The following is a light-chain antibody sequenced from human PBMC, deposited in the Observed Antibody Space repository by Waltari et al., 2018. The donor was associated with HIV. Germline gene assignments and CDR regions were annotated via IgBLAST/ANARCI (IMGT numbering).Light chain of an antibody. V-gene: IGLV3-21*02. J-gene: IGLJ3*02. CDR1: NIGTKS. CDR2: DDS. Sequence: SFVLTQPPSVSVAPGQKARFTCRRNNIGTKSVPWYQQKPGQAPLVVVYDDSDRPSGIPERFSGSNSGNTATLTISRVEAGDEADYYCQVWDIGSDHVVFGGGTKLTVL. CDR3: QVWDIGSDHVV.